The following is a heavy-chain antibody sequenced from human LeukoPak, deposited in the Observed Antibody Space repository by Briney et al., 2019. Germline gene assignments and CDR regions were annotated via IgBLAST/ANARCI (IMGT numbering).Heavy chain of an antibody. D-gene: IGHD6-13*01. CDR1: GFTFTSYW. CDR2: IKQDGSEK. V-gene: IGHV3-7*01. CDR3: ARKIRAIAPATDIKGNWFDP. Sequence: RGSLRFSCAASGFTFTSYWMSWVRQAPGQGLEWVAYIKQDGSEKHYVDSVKGRFTISRDTAKNSLYLRMNSMRAEDTAVYYCARKIRAIAPATDIKGNWFDPWGQGTPVTVAS. J-gene: IGHJ5*02.